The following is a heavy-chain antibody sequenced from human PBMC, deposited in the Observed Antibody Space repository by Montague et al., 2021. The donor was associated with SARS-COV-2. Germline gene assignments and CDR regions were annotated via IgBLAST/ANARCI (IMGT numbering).Heavy chain of an antibody. D-gene: IGHD1-14*01. V-gene: IGHV3-74*01. CDR2: INSDGTTT. Sequence: RSFSCAASGFTFNSYWMHWVRQAPGKGLVWVSRINSDGTTTTYSDSVKGRFTTSRDNAKDTLYLQMNSLRAEDTALYFCARGGPLSYYYYGMDVWGQGTTVTVSS. J-gene: IGHJ6*02. CDR1: GFTFNSYW. CDR3: ARGGPLSYYYYGMDV.